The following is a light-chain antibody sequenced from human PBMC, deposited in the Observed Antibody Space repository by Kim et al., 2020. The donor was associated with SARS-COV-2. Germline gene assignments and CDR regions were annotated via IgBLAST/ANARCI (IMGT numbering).Light chain of an antibody. CDR1: HNVDIN. CDR3: QQRGSWPPALT. CDR2: DAA. Sequence: PGESATPSCRASHNVDINLAWYQQTPGQPPRLLYYDAAIRAAGIPDRFSGSGSGTDFTLTIGSLAPEDFAVYYCQQRGSWPPALTFGGGTKLEI. V-gene: IGKV3-11*01. J-gene: IGKJ4*01.